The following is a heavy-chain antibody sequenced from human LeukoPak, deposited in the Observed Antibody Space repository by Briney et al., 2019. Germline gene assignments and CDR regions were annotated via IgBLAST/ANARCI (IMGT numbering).Heavy chain of an antibody. CDR2: ISGSGGST. Sequence: PGGSLRLSCAASGFTFSSYSMNWVRQAPGKGLEWVSAISGSGGSTYYADSVKGRFTISRDNSKNTLYLQMNSLRAEDTAVYYCAKDPILTGKFDYWGQGTLVTVSS. J-gene: IGHJ4*02. CDR3: AKDPILTGKFDY. V-gene: IGHV3-23*01. CDR1: GFTFSSYS. D-gene: IGHD3-9*01.